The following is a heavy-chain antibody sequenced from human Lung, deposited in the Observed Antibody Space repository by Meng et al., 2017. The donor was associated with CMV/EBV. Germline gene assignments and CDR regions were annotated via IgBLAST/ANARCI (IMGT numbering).Heavy chain of an antibody. J-gene: IGHJ4*02. V-gene: IGHV1-18*01. D-gene: IGHD1-26*01. CDR2: NSAYTGNT. CDR3: ARVEVGITSGDY. Sequence: QAPVGQVGGYVQKPGVSVEVSCKASGYSFSIDSSTWVRQARGQGLEWMGWNSAYTGNTHYAQTLQGRVTMTTDTSTSTAYMELGSLGSDDTAVDYCARVEVGITSGDYWGQGTLVTVSS. CDR1: GYSFSIDS.